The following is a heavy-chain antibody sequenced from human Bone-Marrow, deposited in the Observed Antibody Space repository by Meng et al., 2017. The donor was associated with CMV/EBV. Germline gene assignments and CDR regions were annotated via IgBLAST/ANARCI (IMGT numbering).Heavy chain of an antibody. CDR2: INPNSGGT. CDR3: ARDKVVGATSYDAFDI. D-gene: IGHD1-26*01. J-gene: IGHJ3*02. Sequence: ASAQVSCKASGYTFTGYYMHWVRQAPRQGLEWMGWINPNSGGTNYAQKFQGRVTMTRDTSISTAYMELSRLRSDDTAVYYCARDKVVGATSYDAFDIWGQGTMVTVSS. CDR1: GYTFTGYY. V-gene: IGHV1-2*02.